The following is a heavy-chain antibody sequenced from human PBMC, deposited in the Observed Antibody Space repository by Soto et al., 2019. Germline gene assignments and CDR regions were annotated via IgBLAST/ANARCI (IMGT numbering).Heavy chain of an antibody. CDR2: VYYNGNT. Sequence: PSETLSLTCTVSGGSTGSSLYQWAWIRQPPGKGLEWIGNVYYNGNTYYKASLRSRVTISVDTSNNQFSLKVTSVTAEDTALYYCAKEPSRRGGCFDYWGQGTLVTVSS. D-gene: IGHD6-19*01. J-gene: IGHJ4*02. CDR1: GGSTGSSLYQ. V-gene: IGHV4-39*07. CDR3: AKEPSRRGGCFDY.